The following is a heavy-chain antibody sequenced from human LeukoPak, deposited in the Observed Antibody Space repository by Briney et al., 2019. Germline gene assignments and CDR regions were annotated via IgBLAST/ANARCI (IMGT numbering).Heavy chain of an antibody. D-gene: IGHD5-12*01. V-gene: IGHV1-69*13. Sequence: SVKVSCKASGYTFTGYYMHWVRQAPGQGLEWMGGIIPIFGTANYAQKFQGRVTITADESTSTAYMELSSLRSEDTAVYYCASTLGYSGYEAYFDYWGQGTLVTVSS. CDR2: IIPIFGTA. CDR3: ASTLGYSGYEAYFDY. CDR1: GYTFTGYY. J-gene: IGHJ4*02.